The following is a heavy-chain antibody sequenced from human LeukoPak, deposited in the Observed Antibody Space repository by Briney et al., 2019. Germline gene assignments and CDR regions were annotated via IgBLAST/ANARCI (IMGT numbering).Heavy chain of an antibody. CDR3: ARRGTYQNWFDP. V-gene: IGHV3-7*01. J-gene: IGHJ5*02. D-gene: IGHD3-16*01. CDR1: TFTFSSYW. CDR2: IKDNGSEK. Sequence: GGSLRLSCAASTFTFSSYWMSWVRQAPGKGLEWVATIKDNGSEKYYVDSVSGRFTISRDNAKNSLYLQMNSLRAEDTAVYYCARRGTYQNWFDPWGQGTLVTVSS.